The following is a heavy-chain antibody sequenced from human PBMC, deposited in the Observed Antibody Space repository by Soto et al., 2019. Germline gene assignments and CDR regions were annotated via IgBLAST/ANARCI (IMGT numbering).Heavy chain of an antibody. CDR1: GGSISSYY. Sequence: QVQLQESGPGLVKPSETLSLTCTVSGGSISSYYWSWIRQPPGKGLEWIGYIYYSGSPNYNPSLKSRVTISVDTSKNQCSLKLSSVTAADTAVYYCARDCSSTSCLDAFDIWGQGTMVTVSS. J-gene: IGHJ3*02. CDR2: IYYSGSP. CDR3: ARDCSSTSCLDAFDI. D-gene: IGHD2-2*01. V-gene: IGHV4-59*01.